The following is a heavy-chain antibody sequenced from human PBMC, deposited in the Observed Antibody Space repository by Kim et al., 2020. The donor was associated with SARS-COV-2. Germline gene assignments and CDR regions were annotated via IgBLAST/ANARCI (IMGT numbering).Heavy chain of an antibody. V-gene: IGHV1-69*13. D-gene: IGHD3-22*01. Sequence: SVKVSCKASGGTFSSYAISWVRQAPGQGLEWMGGIIPIFGTANYAQKFQGRVTITADESTSTAYMELSSLRSEDTAVYYCASPFITMIDDLVLLRNAFDIWGQGTMVTVSS. CDR2: IIPIFGTA. CDR3: ASPFITMIDDLVLLRNAFDI. CDR1: GGTFSSYA. J-gene: IGHJ3*02.